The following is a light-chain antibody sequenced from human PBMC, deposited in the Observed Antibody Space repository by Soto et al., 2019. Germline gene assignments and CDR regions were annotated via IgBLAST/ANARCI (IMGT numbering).Light chain of an antibody. J-gene: IGKJ5*01. V-gene: IGKV1-33*01. CDR1: QDIRGY. CDR3: QQYEAFPIT. Sequence: DIRMTQSPSSLSASVGDRVTITCQASQDIRGYLNWYQQKPGKPPKLLIYDATNFETGVSKRFSGSGSGTHFTLTILSLQPDDIGTFYCQQYEAFPITFGHGTRVDIK. CDR2: DAT.